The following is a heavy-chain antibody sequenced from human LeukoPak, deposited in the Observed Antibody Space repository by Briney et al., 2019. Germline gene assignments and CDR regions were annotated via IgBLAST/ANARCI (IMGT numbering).Heavy chain of an antibody. V-gene: IGHV4-59*01. Sequence: SETLSLTCTVSGGSISSYYWSWIRQPPGKGLEWIGYIYYSGSTHYNPSLKSRVTISVDTSKNQVSLKLRSVTAADTAVYYCARTTEGYAGGPGYSYYYYMDVWGKGTTVTISS. D-gene: IGHD5-12*01. CDR2: IYYSGST. CDR1: GGSISSYY. J-gene: IGHJ6*03. CDR3: ARTTEGYAGGPGYSYYYYMDV.